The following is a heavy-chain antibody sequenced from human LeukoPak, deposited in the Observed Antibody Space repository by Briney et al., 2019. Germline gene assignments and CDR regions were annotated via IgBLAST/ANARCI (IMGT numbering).Heavy chain of an antibody. Sequence: SVKVSCKASGGTFSSYAISWVRQAPGQGLEWMGGIIPIVGTTNYARTFQGRVTITADESTSTTYMEGSSLRSEDTAVYDCARVHYYYYYMDVWGKGTTVTVSS. V-gene: IGHV1-69*13. CDR2: IIPIVGTT. J-gene: IGHJ6*03. CDR3: ARVHYYYYYMDV. CDR1: GGTFSSYA.